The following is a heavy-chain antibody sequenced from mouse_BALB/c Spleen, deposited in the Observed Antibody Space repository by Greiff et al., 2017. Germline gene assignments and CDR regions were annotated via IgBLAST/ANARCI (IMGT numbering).Heavy chain of an antibody. J-gene: IGHJ1*01. CDR2: IRSKSNNYAT. V-gene: IGHV10-1*02. D-gene: IGHD4-1*01. Sequence: EVHLVESGGGLVQPKGSLKLSCAASGFTFNTYAMNWVRQAPGKGLEWVARIRSKSNNYATYYADSVKDRFTISRDESQSMLYLQMNNLKTEDTAMYYCVRLWDRYFDVWGAGTTVTVSS. CDR1: GFTFNTYA. CDR3: VRLWDRYFDV.